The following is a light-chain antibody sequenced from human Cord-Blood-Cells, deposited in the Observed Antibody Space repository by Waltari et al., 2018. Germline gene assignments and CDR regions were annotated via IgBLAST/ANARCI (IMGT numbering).Light chain of an antibody. J-gene: IGKJ2*01. CDR1: QSISSY. CDR2: AAS. CDR3: QQRYSTPYT. V-gene: IGKV1-39*01. Sequence: DIQMTQSPSSLSASVGDRVTITCRASQSISSYLNWYQQKPGKAPKLLIYAASSLQSGVPSRFSGSGSGTAFTLTISSLQPADFATYYCQQRYSTPYTFGQGTKLEIK.